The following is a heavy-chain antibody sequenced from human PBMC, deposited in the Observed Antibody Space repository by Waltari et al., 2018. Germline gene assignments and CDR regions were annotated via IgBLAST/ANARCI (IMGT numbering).Heavy chain of an antibody. Sequence: QVQLQESGPGLVKPSQTLSLTCTVSGGSISSGSYYWSWIRQPAGKGLEWIGRIYTSGSTNYNPSLKSRVTISVDTSKNQFSLKLSSVTAADTAVYYCARPLGIRRSNWYFDLWGRGTLVTVSS. V-gene: IGHV4-61*02. D-gene: IGHD7-27*01. CDR3: ARPLGIRRSNWYFDL. CDR1: GGSISSGSYY. CDR2: IYTSGST. J-gene: IGHJ2*01.